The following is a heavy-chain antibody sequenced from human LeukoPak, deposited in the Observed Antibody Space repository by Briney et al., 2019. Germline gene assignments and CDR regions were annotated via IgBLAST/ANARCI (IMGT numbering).Heavy chain of an antibody. CDR3: ARGRSDSGAYCYFGS. CDR1: GFTFSEYT. V-gene: IGHV3-30*03. J-gene: IGHJ4*02. D-gene: IGHD3-22*01. CDR2: ISDDGREI. Sequence: TGGSLRLSCAASGFTFSEYTMHWVRQAPSKGLEWVAVISDDGREIYYADSVKGRFTISRDDSMSTMYLQMNSLRAEDTALYYCARGRSDSGAYCYFGSWGQGTPVTVSS.